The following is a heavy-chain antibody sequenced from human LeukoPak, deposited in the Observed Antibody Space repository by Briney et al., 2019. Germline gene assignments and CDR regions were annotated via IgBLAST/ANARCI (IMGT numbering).Heavy chain of an antibody. CDR1: GFTASNNY. J-gene: IGHJ4*02. CDR2: IYSDGST. D-gene: IGHD1-7*01. CDR3: ARGWELGH. Sequence: GGSLRLSCAASGFTASNNYMSWVRQAPGKGLEWVSVIYSDGSTYYADSVKGRFIISRDNSKNTLYLQMNSLRVEDTAVYYCARGWELGHWGQGSLVTVSS. V-gene: IGHV3-53*01.